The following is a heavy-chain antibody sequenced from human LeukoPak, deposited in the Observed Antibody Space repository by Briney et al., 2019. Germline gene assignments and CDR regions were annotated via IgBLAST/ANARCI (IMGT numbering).Heavy chain of an antibody. CDR1: GYSISSGYY. CDR3: ARDRYYYDSSGPLDY. Sequence: SETLSLTCTVSGYSISSGYYWGWIRQPPGKGLEWIGSIYHSGSTYYNPSLKSRVTISVDTSKNQFSLKLSSVTAADTAVYYCARDRYYYDSSGPLDYWGQGTLDTVSS. D-gene: IGHD3-22*01. J-gene: IGHJ4*02. CDR2: IYHSGST. V-gene: IGHV4-38-2*02.